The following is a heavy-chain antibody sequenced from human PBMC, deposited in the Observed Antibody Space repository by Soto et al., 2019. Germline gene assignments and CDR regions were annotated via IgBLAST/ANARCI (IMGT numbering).Heavy chain of an antibody. CDR3: ARQGPASILNTWFDP. CDR1: GGSISSYY. V-gene: IGHV4-59*01. D-gene: IGHD2-2*01. Sequence: PSETLSLTCTVSGGSISSYYWSWIRQPPGKGLEWIGYIYYSGSTNYNPSPKSRATISLDTSKNQFSLKLSSVTAADTAVYYCARQGPASILNTWFDPWGQGTLVTVSS. J-gene: IGHJ5*02. CDR2: IYYSGST.